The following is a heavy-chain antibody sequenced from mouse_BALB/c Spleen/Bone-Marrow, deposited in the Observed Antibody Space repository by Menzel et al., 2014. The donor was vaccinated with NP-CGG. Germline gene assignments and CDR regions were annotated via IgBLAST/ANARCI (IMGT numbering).Heavy chain of an antibody. CDR2: INPDSRTI. CDR1: GFDFSRYW. Sequence: DVMLVESGDGLVQPGGSLKLSCAASGFDFSRYWMSWVRQAPGKGLEWIGEINPDSRTINYSPSIKDKFIISRDNAKNTLYLRLNKVRSEDTALYYCARPDYYGYLNYWGQGTTLTVSS. V-gene: IGHV4-1*02. CDR3: ARPDYYGYLNY. D-gene: IGHD1-1*01. J-gene: IGHJ2*01.